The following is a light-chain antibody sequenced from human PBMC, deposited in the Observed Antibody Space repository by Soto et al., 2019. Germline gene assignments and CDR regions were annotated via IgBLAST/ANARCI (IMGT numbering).Light chain of an antibody. J-gene: IGKJ5*01. CDR1: QSVSNQ. Sequence: VLTQSPVTLSLSPGARATLSCRASQSVSNQLAWYQQKPGQAPRLLIYDAPRRVTGIPPRFSGSGSGTDFTLTLSSLEPEDFAVYYCQQRAGSSTFGQGTRLEIK. CDR2: DAP. V-gene: IGKV3-11*01. CDR3: QQRAGSST.